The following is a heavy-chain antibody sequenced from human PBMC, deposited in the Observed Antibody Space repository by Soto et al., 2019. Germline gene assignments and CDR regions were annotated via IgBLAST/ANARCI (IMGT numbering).Heavy chain of an antibody. CDR1: GGTFSGDY. Sequence: SRNLSITSAVYGGTFSGDYWRWIRQPPGKGLEWIGEINHSGSTNYNPSLKSRANTSVGRSKNQFSLKMSSVTAEDTAVYYCARGLRSRSDYYYGMDVCGQGTTVT. D-gene: IGHD3-3*01. J-gene: IGHJ6*01. V-gene: IGHV4-34*01. CDR3: ARGLRSRSDYYYGMDV. CDR2: INHSGST.